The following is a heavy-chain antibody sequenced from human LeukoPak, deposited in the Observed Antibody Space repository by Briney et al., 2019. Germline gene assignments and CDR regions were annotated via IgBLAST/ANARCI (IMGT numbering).Heavy chain of an antibody. Sequence: SETLSLTCAVYGGSFSGYYWSWIRQPPGKGLEWIGEINHSGSTNYNPSLKSRVTISVDTSKNQLSLKLSSVTAADTAVYYCARGCITMVRGVRKPPRYWYFDLWGRGTLVTVSS. D-gene: IGHD3-10*01. V-gene: IGHV4-34*01. J-gene: IGHJ2*01. CDR1: GGSFSGYY. CDR2: INHSGST. CDR3: ARGCITMVRGVRKPPRYWYFDL.